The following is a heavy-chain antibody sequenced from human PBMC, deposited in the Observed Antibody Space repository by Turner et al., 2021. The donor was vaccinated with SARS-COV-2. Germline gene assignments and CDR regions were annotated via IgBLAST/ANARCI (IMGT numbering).Heavy chain of an antibody. Sequence: QVQLQESGLGLVKPSETLSLTCTVSGGPISSYYSSWIRQPPGKGLEWIGYIYYSGSTNYNPSLKSRVTISVNTSKNQFSLKLSSVTAADTAVYDCARQSSGWYLPYFDYWGQGTLVTVSS. CDR1: GGPISSYY. D-gene: IGHD6-19*01. V-gene: IGHV4-59*08. CDR3: ARQSSGWYLPYFDY. CDR2: IYYSGST. J-gene: IGHJ4*02.